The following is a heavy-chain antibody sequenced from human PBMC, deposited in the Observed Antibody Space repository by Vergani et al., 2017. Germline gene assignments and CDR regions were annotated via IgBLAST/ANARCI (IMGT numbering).Heavy chain of an antibody. V-gene: IGHV3-30-3*01. Sequence: QVQLVESGGGVVQPGRSLRLSCAASGFTFSSYAMHWVRQAPGKELEWVAVISDDGSNKYYADSVKGRFTIARDDSKNTLYLHMNSLRTEETAVYYCARNPRQKSRYSGYGKPLDYWGQGTLVTVSS. J-gene: IGHJ4*02. CDR1: GFTFSSYA. D-gene: IGHD5-12*01. CDR3: ARNPRQKSRYSGYGKPLDY. CDR2: ISDDGSNK.